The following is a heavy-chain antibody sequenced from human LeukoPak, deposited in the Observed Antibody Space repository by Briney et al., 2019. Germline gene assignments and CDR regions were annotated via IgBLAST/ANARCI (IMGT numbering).Heavy chain of an antibody. CDR3: ATIPHTAMGYYYGMDV. J-gene: IGHJ6*02. V-gene: IGHV1-24*01. Sequence: ASVKVSCKVSGYTLTELSMHWVRQAPGKGLEWMGGFDPEDGETIYAQKFQGRVTMTEDTSTDTAYMELSSLRSEDTAVYYRATIPHTAMGYYYGMDVWGQGTTVTVSS. D-gene: IGHD5-18*01. CDR2: FDPEDGET. CDR1: GYTLTELS.